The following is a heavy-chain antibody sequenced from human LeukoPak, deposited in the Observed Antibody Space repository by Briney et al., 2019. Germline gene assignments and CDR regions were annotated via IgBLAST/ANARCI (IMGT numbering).Heavy chain of an antibody. CDR2: ITWNGGTI. V-gene: IGHV3-9*01. J-gene: IGHJ4*02. Sequence: PGGPLRLSCAASGFTFDDYAMHWVRQAPGKGLEWVSGITWNGGTIGYADSVKGRFTISRDNAKNSLYLQMHSLRAEDTALYYCAKDMEGPSGWLLIFDYWGQGTLVTVSS. CDR1: GFTFDDYA. CDR3: AKDMEGPSGWLLIFDY. D-gene: IGHD6-19*01.